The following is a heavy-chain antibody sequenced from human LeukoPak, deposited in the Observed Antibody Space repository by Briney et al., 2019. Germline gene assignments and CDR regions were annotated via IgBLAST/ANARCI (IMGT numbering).Heavy chain of an antibody. CDR1: GFTFSTYA. CDR3: VDYGDY. V-gene: IGHV3-23*01. CDR2: ISGSGGST. J-gene: IGHJ4*02. Sequence: GGSLRLSCAASGFTFSTYAMSWVRQAPGKGLEWVSTISGSGGSTYYADFVKGRFTISRDNSKNTLYLQMTSLRAEDTAVYYCVDYGDYWGQGTLVTVSS.